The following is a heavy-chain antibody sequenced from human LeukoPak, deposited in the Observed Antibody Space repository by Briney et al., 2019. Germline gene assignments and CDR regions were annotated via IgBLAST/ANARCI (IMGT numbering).Heavy chain of an antibody. Sequence: GGSLRLSCAASGFTFSSYSMNWVRQAPGMGLEWVSSISSSSSYIYYADSVKGRFTISRDNAKNSLYLQMNSLRAEDTAVYYCARFLDTAMVNGYWGQGTLVTVSS. J-gene: IGHJ4*02. CDR1: GFTFSSYS. D-gene: IGHD5-18*01. CDR2: ISSSSSYI. V-gene: IGHV3-21*01. CDR3: ARFLDTAMVNGY.